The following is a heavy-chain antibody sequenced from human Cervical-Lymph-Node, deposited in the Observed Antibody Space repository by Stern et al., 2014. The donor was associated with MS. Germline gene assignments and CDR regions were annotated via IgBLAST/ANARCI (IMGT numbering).Heavy chain of an antibody. CDR3: ARGTDYYESSGFHD. CDR2: ISYRGGNT. CDR1: KFTFSTYA. Sequence: VQLVESGGGVVQPGTSLRLSCAASKFTFSTYAIHWVRQAPGKGPEWEAVISYRGGNTYYADSVKGRFTIYRDNSKNTLYLQMDSLRTEDTAVYYCARGTDYYESSGFHDWGQGTVVTVSS. J-gene: IGHJ4*02. V-gene: IGHV3-30*04. D-gene: IGHD3-22*01.